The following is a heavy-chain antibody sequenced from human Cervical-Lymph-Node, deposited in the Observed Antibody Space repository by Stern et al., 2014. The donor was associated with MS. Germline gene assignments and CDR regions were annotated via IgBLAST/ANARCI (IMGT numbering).Heavy chain of an antibody. CDR1: GFTFDDYA. Sequence: QLVESGGGLVQPGRSLRLSCAASGFTFDDYAMHWVRQAPGKGLEWVSRISWNSGSIGYADSVKGRFTISRDNAKNSLYLQMNSLRAEDTAFYYCAKDYFSGSEGGWSFDYWGQGTLVTVSS. CDR3: AKDYFSGSEGGWSFDY. V-gene: IGHV3-9*01. J-gene: IGHJ4*02. D-gene: IGHD1-26*01. CDR2: ISWNSGSI.